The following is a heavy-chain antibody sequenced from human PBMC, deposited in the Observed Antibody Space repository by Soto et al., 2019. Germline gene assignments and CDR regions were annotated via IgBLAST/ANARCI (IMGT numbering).Heavy chain of an antibody. CDR1: GFTVSSNY. Sequence: PGGSLRLSCAASGFTVSSNYMSWVRQAPGKGLEWVSVIYSGGATYYADSVKGRFTISRDNSKNTLYLQMNSLRAEDTSVYYCAKEGGLSGSYDISSSYYFDYWGQGTLVTVSS. J-gene: IGHJ4*02. CDR2: IYSGGAT. CDR3: AKEGGLSGSYDISSSYYFDY. V-gene: IGHV3-53*05. D-gene: IGHD1-26*01.